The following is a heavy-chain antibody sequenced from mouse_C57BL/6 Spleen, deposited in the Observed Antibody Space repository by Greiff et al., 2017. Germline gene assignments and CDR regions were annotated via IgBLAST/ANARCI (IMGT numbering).Heavy chain of an antibody. CDR3: TVIWLRQGGFDY. CDR2: IDPETGGT. Sequence: QVQLKESGAELVRPGASVTLSCKASGYTFTDYEMHWVKQTPVHGLEWIGAIDPETGGTAYNQKFKGKAILTADKSSSTAYMELRSLTSEDSAVYYCTVIWLRQGGFDYWGQGTTLTVSS. CDR1: GYTFTDYE. J-gene: IGHJ2*01. D-gene: IGHD2-2*01. V-gene: IGHV1-15*01.